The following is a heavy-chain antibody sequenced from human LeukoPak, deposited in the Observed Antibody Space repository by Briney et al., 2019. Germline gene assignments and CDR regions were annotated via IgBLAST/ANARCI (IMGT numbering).Heavy chain of an antibody. CDR2: MNPNSGNT. CDR1: GYTFTGYY. Sequence: ASVKVSCKASGYTFTGYYMHWVRQAPGQGLEWMGWMNPNSGNTGYAQKFQGRVTMTRNTSISTAYMELSSLRSEDTAVYYCARGRGYPGNNWFDPWGQGTLVTVSS. V-gene: IGHV1-8*02. D-gene: IGHD5-12*01. CDR3: ARGRGYPGNNWFDP. J-gene: IGHJ5*02.